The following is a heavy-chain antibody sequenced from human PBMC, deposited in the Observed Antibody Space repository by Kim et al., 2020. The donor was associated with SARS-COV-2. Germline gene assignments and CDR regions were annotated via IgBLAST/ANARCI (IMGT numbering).Heavy chain of an antibody. CDR1: GGSFSGYY. J-gene: IGHJ5*02. CDR2: INHSGST. Sequence: SETLSLTCAVYGGSFSGYYWSWIRQPPGKGLEWIGEINHSGSTNYNPSLKSRVTISVDTSKNQFSLKLSSVTAADTAVYYGARGPGYSSSWYGARNWFDPWGQGTLVTVSS. V-gene: IGHV4-34*01. D-gene: IGHD6-13*01. CDR3: ARGPGYSSSWYGARNWFDP.